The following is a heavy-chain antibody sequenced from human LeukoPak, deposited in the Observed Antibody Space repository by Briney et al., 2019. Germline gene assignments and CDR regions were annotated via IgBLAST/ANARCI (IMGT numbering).Heavy chain of an antibody. D-gene: IGHD2-15*01. J-gene: IGHJ3*02. CDR1: GFTVSSNY. CDR3: AKDQYCSGGRCYWDAFDI. CDR2: IYSGGST. V-gene: IGHV3-53*01. Sequence: GGSLRLSCAASGFTVSSNYMSWVRQAPGKGLEWVSVIYSGGSTYYADSVKGRFTISRDNFKNTLYLQMNSLRAEDTAVYYCAKDQYCSGGRCYWDAFDIWGQGTMVTVSS.